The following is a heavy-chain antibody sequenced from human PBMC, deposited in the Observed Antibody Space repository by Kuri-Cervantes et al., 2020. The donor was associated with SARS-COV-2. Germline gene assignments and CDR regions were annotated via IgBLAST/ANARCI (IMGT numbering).Heavy chain of an antibody. V-gene: IGHV3-30-3*01. CDR3: ARDGLLRFLERLFMYYFDY. Sequence: GESLKISCAASGFTFSSYAMHWVRQAPGKGLEWVAVISYDGSNKYYADSVKGRFTISRDNSKNTLYLQMNSLRAEDTAVYYCARDGLLRFLERLFMYYFDYWGQGTLVTVSS. J-gene: IGHJ4*02. CDR1: GFTFSSYA. D-gene: IGHD3-3*01. CDR2: ISYDGSNK.